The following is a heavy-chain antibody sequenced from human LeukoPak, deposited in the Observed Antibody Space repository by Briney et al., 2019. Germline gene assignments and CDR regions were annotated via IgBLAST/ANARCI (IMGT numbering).Heavy chain of an antibody. CDR3: ARADWYSSSWYPFDY. V-gene: IGHV4-59*01. D-gene: IGHD6-13*01. CDR2: IYYSGST. Sequence: SETLSLTCTVSPDSTTSNFWSWVRQPPGKGLEWIGYIYYSGSTNYNPSLKSRVTISVDTSKNQFSLKLSSVTAADTAVYYCARADWYSSSWYPFDYWGQGTLVTVSS. J-gene: IGHJ4*02. CDR1: PDSTTSNF.